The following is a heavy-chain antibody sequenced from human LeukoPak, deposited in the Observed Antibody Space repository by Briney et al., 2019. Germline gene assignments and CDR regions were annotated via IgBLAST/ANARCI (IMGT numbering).Heavy chain of an antibody. D-gene: IGHD2-8*01. CDR2: ISAQHGQT. Sequence: ASVKVSCKASGYTFTNYGISWVRQAPGQGLEWMGWISAQHGQTEYAPNSQDRVTMTTDTYTNTAYMKLRSLRSDDTAVYYCAGSLGYCTSNVCYLKYWGQGTLVTVSS. CDR3: AGSLGYCTSNVCYLKY. J-gene: IGHJ4*02. CDR1: GYTFTNYG. V-gene: IGHV1-18*01.